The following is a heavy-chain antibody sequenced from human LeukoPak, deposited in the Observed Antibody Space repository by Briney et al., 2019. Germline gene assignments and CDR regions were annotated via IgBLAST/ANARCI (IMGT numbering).Heavy chain of an antibody. CDR3: ARASSSSGYYCDC. CDR1: GFTFSSYS. CDR2: ISSSSSYI. D-gene: IGHD6-6*01. Sequence: PGGSLRLSCAASGFTFSSYSMNWVRQAPGKGLEWVSSISSSSSYIYYADSVKGRFTISRDNAKNSLYLQMNSLRAEDTAVYYCARASSSSGYYCDCWGQGTLVTVSS. J-gene: IGHJ4*02. V-gene: IGHV3-21*01.